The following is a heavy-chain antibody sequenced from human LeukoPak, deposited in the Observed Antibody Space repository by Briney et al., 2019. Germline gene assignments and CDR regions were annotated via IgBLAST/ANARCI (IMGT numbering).Heavy chain of an antibody. D-gene: IGHD3-10*01. J-gene: IGHJ5*02. CDR1: GFTFSSYA. CDR3: ARGPGAYYYGSGNSFDP. CDR2: ISLDGSNK. V-gene: IGHV3-30*04. Sequence: GGSLRLSCAASGFTFSSYAIHWVRQAPGKGLAWVALISLDGSNKYYADSAKGRFTISRDNSKNTLYLQMNSLRAEDTAVYYCARGPGAYYYGSGNSFDPWGQGTLVTVSS.